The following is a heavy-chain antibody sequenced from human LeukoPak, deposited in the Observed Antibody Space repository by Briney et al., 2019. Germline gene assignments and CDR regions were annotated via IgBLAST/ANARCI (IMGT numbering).Heavy chain of an antibody. Sequence: KTSETLSLTCTVSGGSISSSNWWSWVRQSPGKGLEWIGEIYHSGSTNYNPSLKSRVTISVDRSKNQFSLKLSSVTAADTAVYYCARLGYDFDYWGQGTLVTVSS. CDR3: ARLGYDFDY. J-gene: IGHJ4*02. D-gene: IGHD3-16*01. CDR1: GGSISSSNW. CDR2: IYHSGST. V-gene: IGHV4-4*02.